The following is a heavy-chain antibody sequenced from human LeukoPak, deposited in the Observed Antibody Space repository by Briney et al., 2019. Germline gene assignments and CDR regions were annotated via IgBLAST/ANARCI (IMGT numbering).Heavy chain of an antibody. CDR2: ISSSSSYI. J-gene: IGHJ5*02. CDR3: ARDGGSYFWFDP. D-gene: IGHD1-26*01. Sequence: GGSLRLSCAASGFTFSSYAMNWVRQAPGKGLEWVSSISSSSSYIYYADSVKGRFTISRDNAKNSLYLQMNSLRAEDTAVYYCARDGGSYFWFDPWGQGTLVTVSS. V-gene: IGHV3-21*01. CDR1: GFTFSSYA.